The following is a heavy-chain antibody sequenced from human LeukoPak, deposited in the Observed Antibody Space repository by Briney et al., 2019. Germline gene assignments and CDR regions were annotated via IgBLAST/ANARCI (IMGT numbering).Heavy chain of an antibody. CDR3: TRGSGRGLLLGATPPPQQFDY. V-gene: IGHV1-46*01. D-gene: IGHD1-26*01. CDR1: GYAFTSYY. CDR2: THPSACVST. Sequence: ASVEVSCKASGYAFTSYYIHWVRQAPGQGLEWMGITHPSACVSTSYAGKSQGRGTVTWDKSTSTVYMELSSLRSEETAIYYCTRGSGRGLLLGATPPPQQFDYWGQGTLVTVSS. J-gene: IGHJ4*02.